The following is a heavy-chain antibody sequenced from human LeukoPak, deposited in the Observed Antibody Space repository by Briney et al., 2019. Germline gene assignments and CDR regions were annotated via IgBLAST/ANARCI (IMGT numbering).Heavy chain of an antibody. J-gene: IGHJ6*02. CDR1: GGSISSSSYY. CDR3: ARVRSYGDYYYGMDV. CDR2: IYYSGST. Sequence: SETLSLTCTVSGGSISSSSYYWGWIRQPPGKGLEWIGSIYYSGSTYYNPSLKSRVTISVDTPKNQFSLKLSSVTAADTAVYYCARVRSYGDYYYGMDVWGQGTTVTVSS. D-gene: IGHD4-17*01. V-gene: IGHV4-39*07.